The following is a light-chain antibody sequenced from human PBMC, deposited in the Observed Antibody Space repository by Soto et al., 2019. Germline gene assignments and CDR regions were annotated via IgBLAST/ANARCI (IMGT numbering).Light chain of an antibody. J-gene: IGKJ1*01. Sequence: IVLTQSPSTLSLSPGEIATLSCRASQSVSSSYLAWYQQKPGQAPRLLIYGASNRATGIPDRFSGSGSGTDFTLTISRLEPEDFAVYYCQQYGSSGTFGQGTKVDIK. CDR3: QQYGSSGT. CDR2: GAS. V-gene: IGKV3-20*01. CDR1: QSVSSSY.